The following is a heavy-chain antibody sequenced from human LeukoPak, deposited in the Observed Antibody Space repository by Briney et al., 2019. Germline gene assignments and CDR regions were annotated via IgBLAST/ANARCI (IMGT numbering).Heavy chain of an antibody. CDR2: ISSSGTTI. CDR1: GFTFSSYE. CDR3: ASLPSPTDV. J-gene: IGHJ6*04. Sequence: GGSLRLSCAASGFTFSSYEMNWVRQAPGKGLEWVSYISSSGTTIYYADSVKGRFTISRDNAKNSLYLQMNSLRAEDTAVYYCASLPSPTDVWAKGTTVTVSS. V-gene: IGHV3-48*03.